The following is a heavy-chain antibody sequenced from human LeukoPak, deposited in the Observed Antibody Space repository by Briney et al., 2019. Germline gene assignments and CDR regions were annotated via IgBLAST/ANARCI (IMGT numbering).Heavy chain of an antibody. V-gene: IGHV1-2*02. CDR1: GYTFTGYY. CDR3: ATAYSSGWSAIDY. Sequence: ASVKVSCKASGYTFTGYYMHWVRQAPGQGLEWMGWINPNSGGTNYAQKFQGRVTMTRDTSTSTAYMELSRLRSDDTAVYYCATAYSSGWSAIDYWGQGTLVTVSS. J-gene: IGHJ4*02. D-gene: IGHD6-19*01. CDR2: INPNSGGT.